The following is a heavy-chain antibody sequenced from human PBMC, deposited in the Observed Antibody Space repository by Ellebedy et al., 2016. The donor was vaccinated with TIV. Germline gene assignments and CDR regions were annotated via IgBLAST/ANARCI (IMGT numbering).Heavy chain of an antibody. CDR2: INPNSGGT. Sequence: AASVKVSCKASGYTFTGYYMHWVRQAPGQGLEWMGWINPNSGGTNYAQKLQGRVTMTTDTSTSTAYMELRSLRSDDTAVYYCASNVVVPAAMPDERLNYYYGMDVWGQGTTVTVSS. CDR3: ASNVVVPAAMPDERLNYYYGMDV. J-gene: IGHJ6*02. V-gene: IGHV1-2*02. D-gene: IGHD2-2*01. CDR1: GYTFTGYY.